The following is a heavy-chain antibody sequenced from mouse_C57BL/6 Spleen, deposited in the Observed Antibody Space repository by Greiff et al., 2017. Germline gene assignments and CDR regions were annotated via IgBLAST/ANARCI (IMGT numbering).Heavy chain of an antibody. V-gene: IGHV7-3*01. CDR2: IRNKANGYTT. J-gene: IGHJ1*03. D-gene: IGHD1-1*01. CDR3: TRYYYGSSYGYFGV. Sequence: DVLLVESGGGLVQPGGSLSLSCAASGFTFTDYYMSWVRQPPGKALEWLGCIRNKANGYTTEYSASVKGPFTISRDNSQSLLYLQMIALSAEDSATYYCTRYYYGSSYGYFGVWGTGATVTVAS. CDR1: GFTFTDYY.